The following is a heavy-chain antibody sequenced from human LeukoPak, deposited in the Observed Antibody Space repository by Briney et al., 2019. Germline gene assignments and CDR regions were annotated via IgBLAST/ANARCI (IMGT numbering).Heavy chain of an antibody. CDR1: GFTFSDYW. CDR2: IKEDGSEE. Sequence: QPGGSLRLSCAASGFTFSDYWMTWVRQAPGKGLEWVANIKEDGSEEYYVGSVKGRFTISRDDAKNSLYLQMNSLRAEDTAVYYCARDSGMDRWGQGTLVTVSS. D-gene: IGHD3-10*01. J-gene: IGHJ4*02. V-gene: IGHV3-7*01. CDR3: ARDSGMDR.